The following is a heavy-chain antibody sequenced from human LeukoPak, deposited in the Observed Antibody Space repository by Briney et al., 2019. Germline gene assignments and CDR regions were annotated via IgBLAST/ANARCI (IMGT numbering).Heavy chain of an antibody. CDR2: INWNGGST. V-gene: IGHV3-20*01. CDR3: ARATKYSSSSPADY. D-gene: IGHD6-6*01. Sequence: GGSLRLSCAASGFTFDDYGMSWVRQAPGKGLEWDSGINWNGGSTGYADSVKGRFTISRDNAKNSLYLQMNSLRAEDTALYHCARATKYSSSSPADYWGQGTLVTVSS. J-gene: IGHJ4*02. CDR1: GFTFDDYG.